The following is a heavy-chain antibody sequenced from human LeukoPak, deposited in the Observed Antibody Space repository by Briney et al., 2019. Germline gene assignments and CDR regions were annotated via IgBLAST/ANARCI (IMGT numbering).Heavy chain of an antibody. CDR2: IYYSGST. V-gene: IGHV4-39*01. CDR1: GDSVSRSDSY. J-gene: IGHJ4*02. Sequence: SETLSLTCSVSGDSVSRSDSYWDWLRQPPGKGLEWIGTIYYSGSTYYNPSLKSRVTMSVDTSKNQFSLKLNSVTAADTAVYYCVRQSGSGYVPVDYWGQGTLVTVSS. CDR3: VRQSGSGYVPVDY. D-gene: IGHD3-10*02.